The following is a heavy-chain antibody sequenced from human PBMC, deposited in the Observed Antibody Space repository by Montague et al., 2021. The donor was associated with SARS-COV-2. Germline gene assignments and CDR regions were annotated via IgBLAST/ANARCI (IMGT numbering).Heavy chain of an antibody. V-gene: IGHV2-70*01. Sequence: PALVKPTQTLTLTCTFSGFSLSTSGMCVSRIRQPPGKALEWLAXXXWXXXKYXSTSLKTRLTISKDTSKNQVVLTMTNMDPVDTATYCARLRVEMATMIGDYYIYGMDVWGQGTTVTVSS. D-gene: IGHD5-24*01. J-gene: IGHJ6*02. CDR3: ARLRVEMATMIGDYYIYGMDV. CDR2: XXWXXXK. CDR1: GFSLSTSGMC.